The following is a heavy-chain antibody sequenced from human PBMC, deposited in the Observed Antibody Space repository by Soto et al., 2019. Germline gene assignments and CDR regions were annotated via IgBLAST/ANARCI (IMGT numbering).Heavy chain of an antibody. J-gene: IGHJ4*02. V-gene: IGHV3-48*03. Sequence: GGSLRLSCAASGFTFSSYEMNWVRQAPGKGLEWVSYISNSGSTIYYADSVKGRFTISRDNAKNSLYLQTNSLRAEDTAVYYCARDPTFWIGSSYYFDYWGQGTLVTVSS. CDR2: ISNSGSTI. CDR3: ARDPTFWIGSSYYFDY. D-gene: IGHD3-3*01. CDR1: GFTFSSYE.